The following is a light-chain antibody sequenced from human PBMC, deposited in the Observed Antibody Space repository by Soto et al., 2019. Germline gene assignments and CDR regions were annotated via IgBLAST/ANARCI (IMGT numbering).Light chain of an antibody. CDR1: QTVTIH. CDR3: QQYNNWPLT. J-gene: IGKJ4*01. Sequence: EIVMTQSPATLSVSPGERATLSCRASQTVTIHLAWYQQKPGQAPRLLIYGASTRATGIPARFSGSGSGTELTLTISSLQSEDFAVYYCQQYNNWPLTFGGGTKVDI. V-gene: IGKV3-15*01. CDR2: GAS.